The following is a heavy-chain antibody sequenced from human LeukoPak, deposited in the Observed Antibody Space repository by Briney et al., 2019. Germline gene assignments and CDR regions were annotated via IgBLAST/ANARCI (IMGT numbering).Heavy chain of an antibody. J-gene: IGHJ6*03. Sequence: PSETLSLTCTVSGVSISSSNSYWGWIRQPPGKGLEWIGSIYYSGNTYYNASLKSQVSISIDTSKNQFSLKLSSVTAADTAVYYCAREGGDYYYYYMDVWGKGTTVTVSS. D-gene: IGHD1-26*01. V-gene: IGHV4-39*02. CDR1: GVSISSSNSY. CDR2: IYYSGNT. CDR3: AREGGDYYYYYMDV.